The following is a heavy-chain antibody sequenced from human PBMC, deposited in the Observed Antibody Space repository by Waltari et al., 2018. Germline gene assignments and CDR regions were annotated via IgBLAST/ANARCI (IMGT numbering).Heavy chain of an antibody. Sequence: QVQLVQSGAEVTKPGASVKVSCKASGDNFTSYYMHWVRQAPGQGLEWMGIIHPSGGSTSYAQKFQGRVTMTRDTSTSTVYMELSSLRSEDTAVYYCARGSIAVAVGDYWGQGTLVTVSS. CDR3: ARGSIAVAVGDY. V-gene: IGHV1-46*01. D-gene: IGHD6-19*01. CDR2: IHPSGGST. CDR1: GDNFTSYY. J-gene: IGHJ4*02.